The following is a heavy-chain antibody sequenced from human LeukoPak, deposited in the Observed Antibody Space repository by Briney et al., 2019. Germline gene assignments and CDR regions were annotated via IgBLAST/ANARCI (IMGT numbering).Heavy chain of an antibody. CDR3: ATHYYGSGSYNN. J-gene: IGHJ4*02. CDR1: GYSFTSYW. Sequence: GESLKISCKGSGYSFTSYWIGWVRQMPGKGLEWMGIIYPGDSDTRYNPSFQGQVTISADKSISTAYLQWSSLRAEDTAVYYCATHYYGSGSYNNWGQGTLVTVSS. D-gene: IGHD3-10*01. CDR2: IYPGDSDT. V-gene: IGHV5-51*01.